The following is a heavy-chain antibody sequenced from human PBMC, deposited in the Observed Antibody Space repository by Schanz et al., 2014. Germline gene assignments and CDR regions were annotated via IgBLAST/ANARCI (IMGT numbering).Heavy chain of an antibody. CDR2: ISHSGDT. D-gene: IGHD1-1*01. J-gene: IGHJ4*02. Sequence: QVQLQQWGAGLLKPSETLSLTCAVYGGSFSSNYWSWIRQPPGKRLEWIGEISHSGDTNFNPSLKSRVTISVDTSKSQFTLRMNSLTAADTAIYYCARMYINLSQLSALRYVDNWGPGTLXTVSS. CDR1: GGSFSSNY. V-gene: IGHV4-34*02. CDR3: ARMYINLSQLSALRYVDN.